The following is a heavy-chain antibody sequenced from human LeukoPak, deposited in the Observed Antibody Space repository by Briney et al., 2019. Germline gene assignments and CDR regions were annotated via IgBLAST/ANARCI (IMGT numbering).Heavy chain of an antibody. Sequence: SETLSLTCAVYGGSFSGYYWSWIRQPPGKGLEWIGYIYHSGSTNYNPSLKSRVTISVDTSKNEFSLRLTSVTAADTAVYYCAREANYYGSGSYFEGTFDYWGQGSLVTVSS. J-gene: IGHJ4*02. D-gene: IGHD3-10*01. CDR1: GGSFSGYY. V-gene: IGHV4-59*13. CDR2: IYHSGST. CDR3: AREANYYGSGSYFEGTFDY.